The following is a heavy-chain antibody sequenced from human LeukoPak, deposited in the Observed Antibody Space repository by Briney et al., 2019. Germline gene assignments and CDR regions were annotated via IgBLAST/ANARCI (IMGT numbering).Heavy chain of an antibody. CDR2: ITSTSSYI. J-gene: IGHJ6*02. V-gene: IGHV3-21*01. D-gene: IGHD2-2*01. Sequence: GGSLSLSCAASGFTFSSMNWDRQAPGKGLEWAPSITSTSSYIYYTDSVKGRFTIPRDNAKNSLYLQMNSLRAEDTAVYYYARDPQHQLLSRHSYYGMDVWGQGTTVTVSS. CDR1: GFTFSS. CDR3: ARDPQHQLLSRHSYYGMDV.